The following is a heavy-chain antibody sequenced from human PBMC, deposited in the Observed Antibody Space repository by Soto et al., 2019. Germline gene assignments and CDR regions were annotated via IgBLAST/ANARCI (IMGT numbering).Heavy chain of an antibody. V-gene: IGHV3-53*01. CDR1: GFTVSSNY. Sequence: PGGSLRLSCAASGFTVSSNYMSWVRQAPGKGLEWVSVIYSGGSTYYADSVKGRFTISRDNSKNTLYLQMNSLRAEDTAVYYCAREARRFSYYDSSGYDSFDILGQGTMV. CDR3: AREARRFSYYDSSGYDSFDI. D-gene: IGHD3-22*01. J-gene: IGHJ3*02. CDR2: IYSGGST.